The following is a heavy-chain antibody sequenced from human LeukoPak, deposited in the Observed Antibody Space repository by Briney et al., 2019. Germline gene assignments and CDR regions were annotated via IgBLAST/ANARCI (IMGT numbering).Heavy chain of an antibody. CDR2: INHSGST. D-gene: IGHD3-10*01. CDR3: ARGRNYLWFGELFQPKQNWFDP. CDR1: GGSFSGYY. J-gene: IGHJ5*02. V-gene: IGHV4-34*01. Sequence: SETLSLTCAVYGGSFSGYYWSWIRQPPGKGLEWIGEINHSGSTNYNPSLKSRVTISVDTSKNQFSLKLSSVTAADTAVYYCARGRNYLWFGELFQPKQNWFDPWGQGTLVTVSS.